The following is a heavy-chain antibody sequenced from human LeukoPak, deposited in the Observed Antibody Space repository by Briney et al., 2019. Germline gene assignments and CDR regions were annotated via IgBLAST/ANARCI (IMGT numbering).Heavy chain of an antibody. D-gene: IGHD5-12*01. V-gene: IGHV4-59*01. J-gene: IGHJ4*02. CDR3: AGVTSGYENFDY. CDR1: GGSISSYY. CDR2: IYYSGST. Sequence: SETLSLTCTVSGGSISSYYWSWIRQPPGKGLEWIGYIYYSGSTNYNPSLKRRVTISVLTSKNQFSLELSSVTAADTAVYYCAGVTSGYENFDYWGQGTLVTVSS.